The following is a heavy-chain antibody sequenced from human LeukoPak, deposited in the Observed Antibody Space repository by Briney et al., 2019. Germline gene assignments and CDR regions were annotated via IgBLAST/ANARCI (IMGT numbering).Heavy chain of an antibody. CDR1: VYTFTSYC. CDR3: AREVDIGATTLLH. D-gene: IGHD5-12*01. CDR2: INPNSGGT. V-gene: IGHV1-2*02. Sequence: ASVKVSCKASVYTFTSYCISWVRQAPGQGLEWMGWINPNSGGTNYAQKFQGRVTMTRDTSISTAYMELSRLRSDDTAVYYCAREVDIGATTLLHWGQGTLVTVSS. J-gene: IGHJ1*01.